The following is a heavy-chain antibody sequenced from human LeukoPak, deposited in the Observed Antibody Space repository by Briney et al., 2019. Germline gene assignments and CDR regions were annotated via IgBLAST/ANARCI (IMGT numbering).Heavy chain of an antibody. V-gene: IGHV3-30-3*01. CDR2: ISYDGSNK. D-gene: IGHD4-17*01. CDR3: AKESYGDYEGNVFDY. Sequence: QAGGSLRLSCAASGITFSSYAMHWVRQAPGKGLEWVAVISYDGSNKYYADSVKGRFTISRDNSKNTLYLQMNSLRAEDTAVYYCAKESYGDYEGNVFDYWGQGTLVTVSS. J-gene: IGHJ4*02. CDR1: GITFSSYA.